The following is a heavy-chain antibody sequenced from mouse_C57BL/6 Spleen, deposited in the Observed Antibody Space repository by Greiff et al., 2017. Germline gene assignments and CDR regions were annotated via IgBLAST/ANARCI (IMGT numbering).Heavy chain of an antibody. D-gene: IGHD1-1*01. CDR1: GYTFTSYW. V-gene: IGHV1-64*01. Sequence: QVQLQQPGAELVKPGASVKLSCKASGYTFTSYWMHWVKQRPGQGLEWIGKIHPNSGSTNYNEKFKSKATLTVDKSSSTAYMQLSSLTSEDSAVYYCARRGTVVGAMDYWGQGTSVTVSS. CDR2: IHPNSGST. J-gene: IGHJ4*01. CDR3: ARRGTVVGAMDY.